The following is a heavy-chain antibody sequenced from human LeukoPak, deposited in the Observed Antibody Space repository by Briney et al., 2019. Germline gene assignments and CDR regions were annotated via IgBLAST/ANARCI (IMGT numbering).Heavy chain of an antibody. D-gene: IGHD2-2*01. CDR1: VFTFSSYW. V-gene: IGHV3-7*03. CDR3: AASLGYCSSTSCWGDAFDI. Sequence: GGSLRLSCAASVFTFSSYWMSWARQAPRKGLDWVANIKQDGSEKYYVDSVKGRFTISRDNAKNSLYLQMNSLRAEDTAVYYCAASLGYCSSTSCWGDAFDIWGQGTMVTVSS. CDR2: IKQDGSEK. J-gene: IGHJ3*02.